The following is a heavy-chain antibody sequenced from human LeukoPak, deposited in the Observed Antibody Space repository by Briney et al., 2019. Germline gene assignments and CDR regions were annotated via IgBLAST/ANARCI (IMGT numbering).Heavy chain of an antibody. CDR3: ARRGGESTGHQGDFDY. CDR1: GFTFNIYT. J-gene: IGHJ4*02. CDR2: ISSTSTDI. Sequence: PGGSLRLSCAASGFTFNIYTINWVRQAPGKGLEWVSSISSTSTDIYYADSVKGRFTIFRDNAKNSLYLQMDSLRAEDTAVYYCARRGGESTGHQGDFDYWGQGTLVTVSS. V-gene: IGHV3-21*01. D-gene: IGHD2-8*02.